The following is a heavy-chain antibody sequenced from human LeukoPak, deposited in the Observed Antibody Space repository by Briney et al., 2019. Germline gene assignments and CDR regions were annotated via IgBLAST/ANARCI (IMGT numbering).Heavy chain of an antibody. CDR1: GFTFSDYY. CDR2: ISSSGSTI. V-gene: IGHV3-11*01. D-gene: IGHD6-13*01. CDR3: ARDWGAAAGMIDY. J-gene: IGHJ4*02. Sequence: GESLKISCAASGFTFSDYYMSWIRQAPGKGLEWVSYISSSGSTIYYADSVKGRFTISRDNAKNSLYLQMNSLRAEDTAVYYCARDWGAAAGMIDYRGQGTLVTVSS.